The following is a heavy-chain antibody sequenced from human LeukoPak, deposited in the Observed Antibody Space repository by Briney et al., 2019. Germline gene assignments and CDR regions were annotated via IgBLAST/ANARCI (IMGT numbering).Heavy chain of an antibody. CDR2: IYTSGST. CDR1: GGSISSYY. CDR3: ARRGSSWYFDY. Sequence: PSETLSLTCSVSGGSISSYYWSWIRQPAGKGLEWIGRIYTSGSTNYNPSLKSRVTMSIDMSKNQFSLKLSSVTAADTAVYYCARRGSSWYFDYWGQGTPVTVSS. J-gene: IGHJ4*02. D-gene: IGHD6-13*01. V-gene: IGHV4-4*07.